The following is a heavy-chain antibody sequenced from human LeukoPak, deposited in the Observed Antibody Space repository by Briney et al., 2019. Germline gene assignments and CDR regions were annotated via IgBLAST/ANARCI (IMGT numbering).Heavy chain of an antibody. Sequence: GSLRLSCAASGFTFSDYYMSWIRQPPGKGLEWIGSISYSGSTYYNPSLKSRVTISVDTSKNQVSLKLSSVTAADTAVYYCARRPDSAGPFDYWGQGTLVTVSS. CDR1: GFTFSDYY. D-gene: IGHD1-14*01. CDR2: ISYSGST. V-gene: IGHV4-39*01. CDR3: ARRPDSAGPFDY. J-gene: IGHJ4*02.